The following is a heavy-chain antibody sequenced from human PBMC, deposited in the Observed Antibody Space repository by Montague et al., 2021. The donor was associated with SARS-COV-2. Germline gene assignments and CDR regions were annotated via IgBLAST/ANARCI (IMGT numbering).Heavy chain of an antibody. CDR1: GGSFRNYY. CDR2: VDQSGNS. Sequence: SETLSLTCAVYGGSFRNYYWCWIRQSPGKGLEWIGEVDQSGNSNYNPSLNSRVTITAAISTNQFSVKLASATAADTGIYYCSGGKRDSPIVVLVASTRTYFDSWGQGTPVTVSS. D-gene: IGHD2-15*01. V-gene: IGHV4-34*01. J-gene: IGHJ4*01. CDR3: SGGKRDSPIVVLVASTRTYFDS.